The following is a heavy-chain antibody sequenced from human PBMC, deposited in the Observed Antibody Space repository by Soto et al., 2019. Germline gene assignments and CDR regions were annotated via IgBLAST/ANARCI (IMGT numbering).Heavy chain of an antibody. CDR1: GGTFSSYA. CDR3: ARKNWNYVHPLPYYYYGMDV. D-gene: IGHD1-7*01. V-gene: IGHV1-69*12. J-gene: IGHJ6*02. CDR2: IIPMFGTT. Sequence: QVQLVQSGAEVKKPGSSVKVSCKASGGTFSSYAISWVRQAPGQGLEWMGGIIPMFGTTNYAQKFQGRVTITADESTSTAYMELSSLRSEDTAVYYCARKNWNYVHPLPYYYYGMDVWGQGTTVTVSS.